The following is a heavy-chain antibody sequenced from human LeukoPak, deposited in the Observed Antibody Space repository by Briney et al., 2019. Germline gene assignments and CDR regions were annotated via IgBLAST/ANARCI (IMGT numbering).Heavy chain of an antibody. J-gene: IGHJ4*02. Sequence: SETLSLTCTGSGGSISSSSYYWGWIRQPPGKGLEWTGSIYYSGSTYYNPSLKSRVTISVDTSKNHLSLEVTSVTAADTAIYYCTRESGAFSPFGFWGQGTLLTVSS. V-gene: IGHV4-39*02. CDR3: TRESGAFSPFGF. CDR1: GGSISSSSYY. D-gene: IGHD1-26*01. CDR2: IYYSGST.